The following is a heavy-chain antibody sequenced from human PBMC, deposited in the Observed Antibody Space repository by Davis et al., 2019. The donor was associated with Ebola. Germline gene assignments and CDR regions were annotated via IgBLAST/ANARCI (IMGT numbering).Heavy chain of an antibody. CDR3: ARDGIAAPPNFDY. J-gene: IGHJ4*02. CDR1: GFTFSSYW. CDR2: IKQDGSEK. D-gene: IGHD6-6*01. V-gene: IGHV3-7*01. Sequence: GESLKISCAASGFTFSSYWMSWVRQAPGKGLEWVANIKQDGSEKYYVDSVKGRFTISRDNAKNSLYLQMNSLRAEDTAVYYCARDGIAAPPNFDYWGQGTLVTVSS.